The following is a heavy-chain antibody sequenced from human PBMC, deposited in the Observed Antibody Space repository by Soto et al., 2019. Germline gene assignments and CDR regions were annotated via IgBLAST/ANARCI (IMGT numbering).Heavy chain of an antibody. J-gene: IGHJ4*02. CDR2: IYYSGST. V-gene: IGHV4-39*01. CDR1: GGSISSSSYY. D-gene: IGHD6-13*01. CDR3: ARRHSSSFFDY. Sequence: QLQLQESGPGLVKPSETLSLICTVSGGSISSSSYYWGWIRQPPGKGLEWIGNIYYSGSTYYNPSLKSRVTISVDTSKNQFSLKLSSVTAADTAVYYFARRHSSSFFDYWGQGTLVTVSS.